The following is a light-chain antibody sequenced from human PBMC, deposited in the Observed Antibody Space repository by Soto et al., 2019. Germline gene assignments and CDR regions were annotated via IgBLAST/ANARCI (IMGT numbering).Light chain of an antibody. CDR1: SSDVGGYNY. CDR3: SSYTSSSTRV. V-gene: IGLV2-14*01. Sequence: QSVLPRPASVSGSPGESITISCTGTSSDVGGYNYVSWYHQHPGKAPKLMIYDVSNRPSGVSNRFSGSKSGNTASLTISGLQAEDEADYYCSSYTSSSTRVFGTGTKVTVL. J-gene: IGLJ1*01. CDR2: DVS.